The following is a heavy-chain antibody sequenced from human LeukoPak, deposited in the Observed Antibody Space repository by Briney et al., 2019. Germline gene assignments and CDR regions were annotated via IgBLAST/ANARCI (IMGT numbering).Heavy chain of an antibody. CDR3: ARDSVVVPAAIGYNWFDP. Sequence: GGSLRLSCAASGFTFSSYSMNWVRQAPGKGLDWVSSISSSSSYIYYADSVKGRFTISRDNAKTSLYLQMNSLRAEDTAVYYCARDSVVVPAAIGYNWFDPWGQGTLVTVSS. CDR2: ISSSSSYI. CDR1: GFTFSSYS. D-gene: IGHD2-2*02. J-gene: IGHJ5*02. V-gene: IGHV3-21*01.